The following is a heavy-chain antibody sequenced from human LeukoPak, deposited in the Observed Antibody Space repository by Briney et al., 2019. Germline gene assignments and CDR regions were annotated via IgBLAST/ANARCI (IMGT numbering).Heavy chain of an antibody. CDR2: MHPNSGDT. J-gene: IGHJ1*01. D-gene: IGHD2/OR15-2a*01. V-gene: IGHV1-2*06. Sequence: GAPLKVSCKTSGYTFTGYYIHWGRQAPGQGREWMGRMHPNSGDTNYAQKCQGRVTMTRDTSISTAYLELSSPESDATSRYYCTRVVTEYGSGILHHWGQGTPVTVSS. CDR3: TRVVTEYGSGILHH. CDR1: GYTFTGYY.